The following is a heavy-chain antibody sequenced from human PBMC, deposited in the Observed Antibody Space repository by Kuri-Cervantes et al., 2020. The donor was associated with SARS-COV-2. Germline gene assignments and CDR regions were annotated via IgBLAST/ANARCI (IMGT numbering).Heavy chain of an antibody. CDR2: ISGSGGST. CDR3: AKGHYDFWSGYDDAFDI. D-gene: IGHD3-3*01. J-gene: IGHJ3*02. CDR1: GFTFSSYA. V-gene: IGHV3-23*01. Sequence: GGSLRLSCAASGFTFSSYAMHWIRQAPGKGLEWVSAISGSGGSTYYADSVKGRFTISRGNSKNTLYLQMNSLRAEDTAVYYCAKGHYDFWSGYDDAFDIWGQGTMVTVSS.